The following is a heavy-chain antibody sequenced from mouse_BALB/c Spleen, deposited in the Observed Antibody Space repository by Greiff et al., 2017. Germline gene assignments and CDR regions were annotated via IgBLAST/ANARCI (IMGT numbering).Heavy chain of an antibody. CDR1: GFTFTDYY. J-gene: IGHJ2*01. Sequence: EVQLVESGGGLVQPGGSLRLSCATSGFTFTDYYMSWVRQPPGKALEWLGFIRNKANGYTTEYSASVKGRFTISRDNSQSILYLQMNTLRAEDSATYYCAREGWDGYGNYVDYFDYWGQGTTLTVSS. V-gene: IGHV7-3*02. D-gene: IGHD2-1*01. CDR3: AREGWDGYGNYVDYFDY. CDR2: IRNKANGYTT.